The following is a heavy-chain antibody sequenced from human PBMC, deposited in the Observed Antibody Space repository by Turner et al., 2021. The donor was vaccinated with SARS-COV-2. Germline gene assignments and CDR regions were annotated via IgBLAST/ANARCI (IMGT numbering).Heavy chain of an antibody. V-gene: IGHV3-7*01. CDR3: ARGSGWVADY. D-gene: IGHD6-19*01. Sequence: EVQLSESGGGLVQPGGSLRLSCAASGFTFNNHWMNWVRQAPGKGVEWVAIIKQDGSETLYVDSVKGRFTISRDNAKNPLYLQMNSLRAEDTAIYYCARGSGWVADYWGQGTLVTVSS. CDR2: IKQDGSET. J-gene: IGHJ4*02. CDR1: GFTFNNHW.